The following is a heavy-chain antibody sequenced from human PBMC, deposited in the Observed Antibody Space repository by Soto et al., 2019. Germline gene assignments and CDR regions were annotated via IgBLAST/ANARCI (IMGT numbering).Heavy chain of an antibody. D-gene: IGHD1-26*01. CDR1: GGSISSGGYS. J-gene: IGHJ4*02. V-gene: IGHV4-30-2*01. Sequence: QLQLQESGSGLVKPSQTLSLTCAVSGGSISSGGYSWSWIRQPPGKGLEWIGYIYHSGSTYYNPSLKSRVTISVDRSKNQFALKLSSVTAEDTAVYYCASSRGWSYFRYLGQGTLVTVSS. CDR2: IYHSGST. CDR3: ASSRGWSYFRY.